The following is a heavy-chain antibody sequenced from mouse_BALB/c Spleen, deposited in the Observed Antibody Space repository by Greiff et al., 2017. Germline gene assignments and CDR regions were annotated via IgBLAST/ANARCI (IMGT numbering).Heavy chain of an antibody. CDR1: GFTFSSYA. CDR3: ARGRANRDGAMDY. V-gene: IGHV5-6-5*01. CDR2: ISSGGST. D-gene: IGHD4-1*01. Sequence: EVKLMESGGGLVKPGGSLKLSCAASGFTFSSYAMSWVRQTPEKRLEWVASISSGGSTYYPDSVKGRFTISRDNTRNILYLQMSSLRSEDTAMYYCARGRANRDGAMDYWGQGTSVTVSS. J-gene: IGHJ4*01.